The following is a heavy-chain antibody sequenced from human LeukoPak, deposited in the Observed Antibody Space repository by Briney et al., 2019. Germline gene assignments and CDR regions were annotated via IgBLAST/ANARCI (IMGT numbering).Heavy chain of an antibody. V-gene: IGHV3-23*01. CDR1: GFTFSSYA. CDR2: ISGSGGST. Sequence: GGSLRLSCAASGFTFSSYAMSWVRQAPGKGLAWVSAISGSGGSTYYADSVKGRFTISRDNSKNTLCLQMNSLRAEDTAVYYCAKDPLMIVVVITGLKIFDYWGQGTLVPVSS. CDR3: AKDPLMIVVVITGLKIFDY. J-gene: IGHJ4*02. D-gene: IGHD3-22*01.